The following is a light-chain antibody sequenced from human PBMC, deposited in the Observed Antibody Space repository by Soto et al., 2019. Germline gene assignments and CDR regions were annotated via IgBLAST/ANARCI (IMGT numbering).Light chain of an antibody. CDR1: SSNIGANYD. CDR3: QSYDSTLSARYV. V-gene: IGLV1-40*01. CDR2: GNS. J-gene: IGLJ1*01. Sequence: QLVLTQPPSVSGAPGQRVTFSCTGSSSNIGANYDVHWYQQRPGTAPKLLIFGNSNRPSGVPDRFSGSKSGTSASLAITGLQAEDEGDYYCQSYDSTLSARYVFGTGTKVTVL.